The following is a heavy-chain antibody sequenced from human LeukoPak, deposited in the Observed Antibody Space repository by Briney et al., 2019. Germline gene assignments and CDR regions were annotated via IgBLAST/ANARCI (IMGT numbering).Heavy chain of an antibody. J-gene: IGHJ4*02. D-gene: IGHD1-26*01. CDR1: GGSISSGDYY. V-gene: IGHV4-30-4*01. Sequence: PSQTLSLTCTVSGGSISSGDYYWSWIRQPPGKGLEWIGYIYYSGSTYYNPSLKSRVTISVDTSKNQFSLKLSSVTAADTAVYYCAREGSGSYPHFDYWGQGTLVTVSS. CDR3: AREGSGSYPHFDY. CDR2: IYYSGST.